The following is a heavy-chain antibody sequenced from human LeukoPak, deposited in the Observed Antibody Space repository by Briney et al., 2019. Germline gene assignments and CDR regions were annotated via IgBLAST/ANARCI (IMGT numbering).Heavy chain of an antibody. CDR2: IIPIFDTA. V-gene: IGHV1-69*13. D-gene: IGHD1-26*01. J-gene: IGHJ6*02. CDR3: ARISLGAIWGYYYGMDV. Sequence: GASVKVSCKASGGTFSSYSMSWVRQAPGQGLEWMGGIIPIFDTADYAQKFQGRVTITADESTSTAYMELSSLRSEDTAVFYCARISLGAIWGYYYGMDVWGQGTTVTVSS. CDR1: GGTFSSYS.